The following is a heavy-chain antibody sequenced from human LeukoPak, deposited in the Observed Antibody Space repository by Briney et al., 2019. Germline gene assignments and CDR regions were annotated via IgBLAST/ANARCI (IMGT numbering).Heavy chain of an antibody. J-gene: IGHJ3*02. CDR2: ISSSSSYI. CDR1: GFTFSSYS. CDR3: ASSGDEDYGDAFDI. Sequence: GGSLRPPCAASGFTFSSYSMNWVRQAPGKGLEWVSSISSSSSYIYYADSVKGRFTISRDNAKNSLYLQMNSLRAEDTAVYYCASSGDEDYGDAFDIWGQGTMVTVSS. V-gene: IGHV3-21*01. D-gene: IGHD2-15*01.